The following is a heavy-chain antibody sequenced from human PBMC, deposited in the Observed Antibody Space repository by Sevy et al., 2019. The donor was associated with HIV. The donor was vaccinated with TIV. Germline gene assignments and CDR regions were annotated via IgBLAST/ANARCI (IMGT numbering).Heavy chain of an antibody. J-gene: IGHJ4*02. V-gene: IGHV5-51*01. CDR1: GYSFTNYW. CDR3: TVRGGNDGSGYHFFDY. CDR2: INPGDSNI. D-gene: IGHD6-13*01. Sequence: GESLKISCKGSGYSFTNYWIGWVRQMPGKGLEWMGIINPGDSNIRYSPSFQGQVTISADKSISTAYLQWSSLKASDTALYYCTVRGGNDGSGYHFFDYWGQGTLVTVSS.